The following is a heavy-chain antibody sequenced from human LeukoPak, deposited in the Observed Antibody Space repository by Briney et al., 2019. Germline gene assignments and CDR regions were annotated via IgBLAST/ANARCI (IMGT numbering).Heavy chain of an antibody. V-gene: IGHV3-23*01. Sequence: PGGSLRLSCAASGFSFSSYGMTWVRQAPGKGLEWGSSISGGGGSTNSADSVKGRFTISRDNSKNTLYLQMNSLRAEDTAVYYCAKSSYYDSSGYYREYYFDHWGQGTLVTVSS. CDR1: GFSFSSYG. J-gene: IGHJ4*02. D-gene: IGHD3-22*01. CDR3: AKSSYYDSSGYYREYYFDH. CDR2: ISGGGGST.